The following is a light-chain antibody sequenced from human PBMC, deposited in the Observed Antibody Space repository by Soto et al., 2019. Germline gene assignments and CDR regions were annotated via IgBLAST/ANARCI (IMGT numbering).Light chain of an antibody. J-gene: IGLJ1*01. CDR1: SSDVGSGNV. CDR3: CSHAGSNNYV. CDR2: EGF. Sequence: QSALTQPASVSGSPGQSIAISCTGTSSDVGSGNVVSWYQHYPGKAPQLMIYEGFKRPSGVSSRFSGSKSGNTASLTISGLQAEDEADYHCCSHAGSNNYVSGNGTKVTVL. V-gene: IGLV2-23*01.